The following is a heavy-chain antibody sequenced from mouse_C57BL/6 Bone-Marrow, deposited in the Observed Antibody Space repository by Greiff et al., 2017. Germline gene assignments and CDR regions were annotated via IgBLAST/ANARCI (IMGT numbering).Heavy chain of an antibody. CDR3: ARLLYYYGRSYFDY. V-gene: IGHV5-6*01. CDR1: GFTFSSYG. J-gene: IGHJ2*01. CDR2: ISSGGSYT. Sequence: EVQLVESGGDLVKPGGSLKLSCAASGFTFSSYGMSWVRQTPDKRLEWVATISSGGSYTYYPDSVKGRFTISRDNAKNTLYLQMSSLKSEDTAMYYCARLLYYYGRSYFDYWGQGTTLTVSS. D-gene: IGHD1-1*01.